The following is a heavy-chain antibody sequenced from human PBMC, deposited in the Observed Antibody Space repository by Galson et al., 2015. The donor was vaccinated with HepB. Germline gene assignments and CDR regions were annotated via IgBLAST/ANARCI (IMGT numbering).Heavy chain of an antibody. J-gene: IGHJ4*02. CDR2: INPNSGGT. V-gene: IGHV1-2*02. D-gene: IGHD1-26*01. CDR1: GYTFTGYY. CDR3: ARGRSKWELLRDYFDH. Sequence: SVKVSCKASGYTFTGYYIHWVRQAPGQGLEWMGWINPNSGGTTYAQVFQGRVTLTSDTSINTAYMYLSSLTSDDTAVYYCARGRSKWELLRDYFDHWGQGTLVTVSS.